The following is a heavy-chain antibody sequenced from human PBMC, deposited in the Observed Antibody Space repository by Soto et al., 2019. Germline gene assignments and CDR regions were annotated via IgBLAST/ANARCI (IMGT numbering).Heavy chain of an antibody. V-gene: IGHV4-59*01. D-gene: IGHD2-15*01. Sequence: QVQLQESGPGLVKPSETLSLTCTVSGGSISSYYWSWIRQPPGKGLEWMGYIYYSRSTNYNPSLKSRVTVSVDTSKNQFSLKLGSVTAADTAVYYCVRDRRVAGLSYYYYGMDVWGQGTTVTVSS. CDR2: IYYSRST. J-gene: IGHJ6*02. CDR3: VRDRRVAGLSYYYYGMDV. CDR1: GGSISSYY.